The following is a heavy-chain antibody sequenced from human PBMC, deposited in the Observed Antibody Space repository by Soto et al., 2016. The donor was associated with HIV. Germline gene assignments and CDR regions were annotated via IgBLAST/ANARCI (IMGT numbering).Heavy chain of an antibody. J-gene: IGHJ4*02. CDR3: ARCPFDSSGYSY. CDR1: GGSFSGYY. V-gene: IGHV4-34*01. CDR2: INHSGST. Sequence: QVQLQQWGAGLLKPSETLSLTCAVYGGSFSGYYWSWIRQPPGKGLEWIGQINHSGSTNYNPSLKSRVTISLDTSKNQFSLKLNSVTAADTAVYYCARCPFDSSGYSYWGQGXLVTVSS. D-gene: IGHD3-22*01.